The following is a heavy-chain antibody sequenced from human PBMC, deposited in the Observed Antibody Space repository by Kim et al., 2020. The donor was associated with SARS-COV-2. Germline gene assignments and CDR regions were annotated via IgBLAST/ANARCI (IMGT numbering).Heavy chain of an antibody. Sequence: SETLSLTCTVSGGSISSYYWSWIRQPPGNGLEWIGYIYYSGSTNYNPSLKSRVTISVDTSKNQFSLKLSSVTAADTAVYYCARGPPYYYDSSGYYYSNWFDPWGQGTLVTVSS. D-gene: IGHD3-22*01. J-gene: IGHJ5*02. CDR2: IYYSGST. V-gene: IGHV4-59*01. CDR3: ARGPPYYYDSSGYYYSNWFDP. CDR1: GGSISSYY.